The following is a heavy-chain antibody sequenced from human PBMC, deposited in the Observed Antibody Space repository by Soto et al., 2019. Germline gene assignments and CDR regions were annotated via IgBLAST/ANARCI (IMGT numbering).Heavy chain of an antibody. CDR3: AREKVYDYVWGSYRYTPPYYFDY. D-gene: IGHD3-16*02. CDR2: IKQDGSEK. J-gene: IGHJ4*02. V-gene: IGHV3-7*05. Sequence: GGSLRLSCAASGFTFSSYWMSWVRQAPGKGLEWVANIKQDGSEKYYVDSVKGRFTISRDNAKNSLYLQMNSLRAEDTAVYYCAREKVYDYVWGSYRYTPPYYFDYWGQGTLVTVSS. CDR1: GFTFSSYW.